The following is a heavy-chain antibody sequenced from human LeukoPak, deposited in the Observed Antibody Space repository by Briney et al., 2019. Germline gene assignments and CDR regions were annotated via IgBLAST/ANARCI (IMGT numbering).Heavy chain of an antibody. J-gene: IGHJ4*02. CDR3: TRVESDSSGYYYYFDY. V-gene: IGHV3-49*04. Sequence: GRSLRLSCTASGFTFGDYAMSWVRQAPGKGLEWVGFIRSKAYGGTTEYAASVKGRFTISIDDSKSIAYLQMNSLKTEDTAVYYCTRVESDSSGYYYYFDYWGQGTLVTVSS. CDR2: IRSKAYGGTT. CDR1: GFTFGDYA. D-gene: IGHD3-22*01.